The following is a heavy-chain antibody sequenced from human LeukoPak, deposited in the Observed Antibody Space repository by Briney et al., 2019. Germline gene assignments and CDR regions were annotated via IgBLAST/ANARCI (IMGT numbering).Heavy chain of an antibody. V-gene: IGHV1-8*01. CDR3: AREAFGYYYDSSGLD. J-gene: IGHJ4*02. Sequence: VASVKVSCKASGYTFTSYDINWVRQATGQGLEWMGWMNPNSGNTGYAQKFQGRVTMTRNTSISTAYMELSSLRSEDTAVYYCAREAFGYYYDSSGLDWGQGTLVTVSS. CDR1: GYTFTSYD. CDR2: MNPNSGNT. D-gene: IGHD3-22*01.